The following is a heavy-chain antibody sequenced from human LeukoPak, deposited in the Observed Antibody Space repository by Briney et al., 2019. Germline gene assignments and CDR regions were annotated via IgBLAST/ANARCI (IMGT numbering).Heavy chain of an antibody. CDR3: ARGYCSSTSCYGIDY. J-gene: IGHJ4*02. D-gene: IGHD2-2*01. CDR1: GYSISSGYY. V-gene: IGHV4-38-2*01. Sequence: PSETLSLTCAVSGYSISSGYYWGWIRQPPGKGLEWIGSIFHSGGTYYNPSLKSRVTISVDTSKNQFSLKLSSVTAADTAFFCCARGYCSSTSCYGIDYWGQGTLVTVSS. CDR2: IFHSGGT.